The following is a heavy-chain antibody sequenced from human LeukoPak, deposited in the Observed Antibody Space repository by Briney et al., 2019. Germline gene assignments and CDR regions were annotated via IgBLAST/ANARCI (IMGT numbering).Heavy chain of an antibody. CDR2: IIPIFGTA. CDR1: GGTFSSYA. CDR3: ARNTPNYGDFDF. D-gene: IGHD4-17*01. Sequence: GASVKVSCKASGGTFSSYAISWVRQAPGQGLEWMGGIIPIFGTANYAQKFQGRVTITADESTSTAYMELSSLRSDDTAIYYCARNTPNYGDFDFWGQGTLVTVSS. V-gene: IGHV1-69*13. J-gene: IGHJ4*02.